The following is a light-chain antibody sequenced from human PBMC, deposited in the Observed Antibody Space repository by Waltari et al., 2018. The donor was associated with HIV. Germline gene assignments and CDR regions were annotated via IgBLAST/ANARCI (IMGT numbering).Light chain of an antibody. CDR3: QQYYSYPLT. CDR2: AAS. Sequence: AIRMTQSPSSFSASTGDSVTLTCRASQGINSYLAWYQQKPGKAPKLLIYAASTLQSGVPSRFSGSGSGTDFTLTISCLQSEDFATYYCQQYYSYPLTFGGGTKVEIK. J-gene: IGKJ4*01. CDR1: QGINSY. V-gene: IGKV1-8*01.